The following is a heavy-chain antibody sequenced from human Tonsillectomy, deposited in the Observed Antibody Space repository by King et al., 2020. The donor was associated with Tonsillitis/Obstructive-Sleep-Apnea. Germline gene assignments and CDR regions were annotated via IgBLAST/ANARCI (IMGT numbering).Heavy chain of an antibody. Sequence: QLVQSGAEVKKPGASVKVSCKASGYTFTSYGISWVRQAPGQGLEWMGWINAYNGNTNYAQKLQGRVTMTPDTSTSTAYMELRSLRSDDTAVYYCARDGMTTVTTTPGRQNWFDPWGQGTLVTVSS. CDR2: INAYNGNT. J-gene: IGHJ5*02. V-gene: IGHV1-18*01. CDR3: ARDGMTTVTTTPGRQNWFDP. D-gene: IGHD4-11*01. CDR1: GYTFTSYG.